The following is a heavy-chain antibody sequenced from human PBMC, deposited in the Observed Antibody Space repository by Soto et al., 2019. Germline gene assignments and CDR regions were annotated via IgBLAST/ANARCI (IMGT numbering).Heavy chain of an antibody. CDR1: GFTFTSYA. V-gene: IGHV3-23*01. Sequence: GGSLRLSCAASGFTFTSYAMSWVRQAPGKGLEGVSIISGSAGRTYYADSVKGRFIISRDNSKNTLYLQMNSLRAEDTAVYFCAKVTSARVFYFGLDVWGQGTTVTVSS. J-gene: IGHJ6*02. CDR2: ISGSAGRT. CDR3: AKVTSARVFYFGLDV. D-gene: IGHD2-2*01.